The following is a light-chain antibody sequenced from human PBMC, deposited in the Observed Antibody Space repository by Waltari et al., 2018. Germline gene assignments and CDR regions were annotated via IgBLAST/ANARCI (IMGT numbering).Light chain of an antibody. V-gene: IGKV3-20*01. CDR2: DTS. J-gene: IGKJ1*01. Sequence: EIVLTQSPGTLSLSPGERATLSCKASQSGDSRHLGWYHPKPGQAPRLLLYDTSNRATGIPDRFSGSGSGTDFTLTISRLEPEDFAVYFCQQYHTPLTFGQGTKVEIK. CDR3: QQYHTPLT. CDR1: QSGDSRH.